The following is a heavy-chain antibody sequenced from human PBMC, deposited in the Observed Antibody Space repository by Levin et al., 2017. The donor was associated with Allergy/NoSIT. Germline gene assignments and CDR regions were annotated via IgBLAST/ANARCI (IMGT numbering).Heavy chain of an antibody. CDR3: ARSYCSGGSCYPKRDYYYGLDV. Sequence: SETLSLTCSVSDYSIRSGYYWGWIRQPPGKGLEWIGNIYHSGTTYYNPSLRSRITISLHTSKNQFALRLSSVTAADTAVYYCARSYCSGGSCYPKRDYYYGLDVWGQGTTVTVSS. CDR1: DYSIRSGYY. J-gene: IGHJ6*02. CDR2: IYHSGTT. V-gene: IGHV4-38-2*01. D-gene: IGHD2-15*01.